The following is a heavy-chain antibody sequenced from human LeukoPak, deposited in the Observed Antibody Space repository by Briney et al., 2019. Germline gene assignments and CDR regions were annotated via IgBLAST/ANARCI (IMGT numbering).Heavy chain of an antibody. CDR1: GFTFSSYG. CDR2: IRYDGSNK. Sequence: GGSLRLSCAASGFTFSSYGMHWVRQAPGKGLKWVAFIRYDGSNKYYADSVKGRFTISRDNSKNTLYLQMNSLRAEDTAVYYCAKAVVPAAIFGPYYYYYMDVWGKGTTVTVSS. CDR3: AKAVVPAAIFGPYYYYYMDV. D-gene: IGHD2-2*02. V-gene: IGHV3-30*02. J-gene: IGHJ6*03.